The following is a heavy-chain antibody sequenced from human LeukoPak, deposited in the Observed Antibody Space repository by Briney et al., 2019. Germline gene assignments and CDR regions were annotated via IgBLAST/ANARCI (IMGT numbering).Heavy chain of an antibody. CDR3: ARKGTRWDY. CDR1: GGSVSSGNYY. D-gene: IGHD4-23*01. J-gene: IGHJ4*02. CDR2: IYYSGST. V-gene: IGHV4-61*01. Sequence: PSETLSLTCTVSGGSVSSGNYYWSWIRQPPGKGLEWIGYIYYSGSTNYNPSLKSGVTISVDTSKNQFSLKLSSVTAADTAVYYCARKGTRWDYWGQGTLVTVSS.